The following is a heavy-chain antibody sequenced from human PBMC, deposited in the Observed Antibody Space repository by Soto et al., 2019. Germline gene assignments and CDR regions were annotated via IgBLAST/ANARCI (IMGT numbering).Heavy chain of an antibody. CDR2: IIPILGIA. Sequence: QVQLVQSGAEVKKPGSSVKVSCKASGGTFRSYTISWVRQAPGQGLEWMGRIIPILGIANYAQKCQGRVTITADKSTSTAYMELSSLRSEDTAVYYCARGDFGFDYWGQGTLVTVSS. V-gene: IGHV1-69*02. CDR3: ARGDFGFDY. CDR1: GGTFRSYT. D-gene: IGHD3-3*01. J-gene: IGHJ4*02.